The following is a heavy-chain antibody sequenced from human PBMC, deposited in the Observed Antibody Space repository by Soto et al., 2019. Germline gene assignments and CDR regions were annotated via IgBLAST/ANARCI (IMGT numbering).Heavy chain of an antibody. CDR3: ARGGLRYFDWLFDH. Sequence: GGSLRLSCAASGFTFSSYWMHWVRQAPGKGLVWVSRINSDGSSTSCADSVKGRFTISRDNAKNTLYLQMNSLRAEDTAVYYCARGGLRYFDWLFDHWGQGTLVTVSS. CDR2: INSDGSST. V-gene: IGHV3-74*01. CDR1: GFTFSSYW. J-gene: IGHJ5*02. D-gene: IGHD3-9*01.